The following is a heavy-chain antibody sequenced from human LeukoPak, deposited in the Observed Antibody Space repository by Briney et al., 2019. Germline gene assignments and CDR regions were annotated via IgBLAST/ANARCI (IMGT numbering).Heavy chain of an antibody. CDR3: ARHSGSYSLDY. CDR1: GGSISSYY. Sequence: PSETLSLTCTVSGGSISSYYWSWIRQPPGKGLEWIGYIYYSGSTNYNPSLKSRVTILVDTSKNQFSLKLSSVTAADTAVYYCARHSGSYSLDYWGQGTLVTVSS. CDR2: IYYSGST. J-gene: IGHJ4*02. D-gene: IGHD1-26*01. V-gene: IGHV4-59*08.